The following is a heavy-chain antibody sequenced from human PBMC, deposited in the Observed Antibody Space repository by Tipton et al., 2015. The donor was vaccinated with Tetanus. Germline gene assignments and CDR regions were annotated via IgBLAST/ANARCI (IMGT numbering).Heavy chain of an antibody. V-gene: IGHV4-59*01. D-gene: IGHD4-17*01. Sequence: TLSLTCSVSGSLRSYYWSCIRQAPGTGLEWIGQIYYTGNPRYNPSLKSRITISVDTSKGQFSLKLTSLTTADTAVYYCARGPSTVIGVFDPWGQGALVSVSS. CDR3: ARGPSTVIGVFDP. CDR1: GSLRSYY. J-gene: IGHJ5*02. CDR2: IYYTGNP.